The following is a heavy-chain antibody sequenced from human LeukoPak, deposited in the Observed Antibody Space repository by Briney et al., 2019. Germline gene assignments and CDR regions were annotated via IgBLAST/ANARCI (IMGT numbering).Heavy chain of an antibody. CDR1: GFTFSTYA. V-gene: IGHV3-23*01. CDR2: VSGGGGTT. Sequence: PGGSLRLSCAASGFTFSTYATSWVRQAPGKGLEWVSVVSGGGGTTYYADTVKGRFTISRDSSRKTLYLQMNSLRVEDTAVYYCARDSPSGLVGADVFDIWGQGTMVTVSS. J-gene: IGHJ3*02. D-gene: IGHD1-26*01. CDR3: ARDSPSGLVGADVFDI.